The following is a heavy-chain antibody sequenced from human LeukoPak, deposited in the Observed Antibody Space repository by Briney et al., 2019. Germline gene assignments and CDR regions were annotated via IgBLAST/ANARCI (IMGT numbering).Heavy chain of an antibody. V-gene: IGHV1-18*01. CDR2: VSPYNGNT. D-gene: IGHD6-19*01. CDR1: GYTFTSYG. J-gene: IGHJ4*02. CDR3: ARDLRLAVAGYFDY. Sequence: ASVKVSCKASGYTFTSYGISWVRQAPGQGLEWMGWVSPYNGNTNYAQKLQGRVTVTTDTSTSTAYMELRSLRSDDTAVYYCARDLRLAVAGYFDYWGQGTLVTVSS.